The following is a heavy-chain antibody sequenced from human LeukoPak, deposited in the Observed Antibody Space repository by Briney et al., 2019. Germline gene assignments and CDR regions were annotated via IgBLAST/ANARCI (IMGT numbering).Heavy chain of an antibody. CDR1: GDSISSGDYY. Sequence: SETLSLTCTVSGDSISSGDYYWTWIRQPPGKGLEWIGYIYYNGITYYNPSLKSRVIISVDQPKKQFSLKLSSGTAADTAVYYCAGAVTGYYLSHYYFPYWGRGTLVTVSS. CDR2: IYYNGIT. V-gene: IGHV4-30-4*01. D-gene: IGHD3-9*01. J-gene: IGHJ4*02. CDR3: AGAVTGYYLSHYYFPY.